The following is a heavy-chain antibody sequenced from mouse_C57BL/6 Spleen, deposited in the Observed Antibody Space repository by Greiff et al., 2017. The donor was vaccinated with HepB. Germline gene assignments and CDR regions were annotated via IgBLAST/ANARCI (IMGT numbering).Heavy chain of an antibody. CDR1: GYTFTSYG. V-gene: IGHV1-58*01. CDR3: SRSTTVVTPYYFDR. Sequence: VQLQQSGAELVRPGSSVKMSCKTSGYTFTSYGINWVKQRPGQGLEWIGYIYIGNGYTEYNEKFTGKAPLTSDTSSSTAYMQLSSLTSEDSAIYFCSRSTTVVTPYYFDRWGQGTTLTVSS. D-gene: IGHD2-12*01. CDR2: IYIGNGYT. J-gene: IGHJ2*01.